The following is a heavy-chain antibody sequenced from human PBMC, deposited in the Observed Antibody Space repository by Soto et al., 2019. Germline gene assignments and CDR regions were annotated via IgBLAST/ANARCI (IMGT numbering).Heavy chain of an antibody. Sequence: PGASLKISWKGSGYSSPSYWIGWVRQMPGKGLEWVGIIYPGDSGTRYSPSFQGQVTISADKSISTAYLQWSSLKASDTAMYYCARQLPPYRGSSDAFDIWGQGTMVTVSS. J-gene: IGHJ3*02. CDR3: ARQLPPYRGSSDAFDI. CDR1: GYSSPSYW. D-gene: IGHD1-26*01. V-gene: IGHV5-51*01. CDR2: IYPGDSGT.